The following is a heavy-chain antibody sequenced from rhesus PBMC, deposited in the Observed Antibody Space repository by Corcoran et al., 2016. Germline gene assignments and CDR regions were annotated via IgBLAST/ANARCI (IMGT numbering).Heavy chain of an antibody. V-gene: IGHV4-127*01. CDR1: GSSIRSASG. Sequence: QVQLQESGPGLVKPSETLSLTCAVSGSSIRSASGWSWIRPTPGKGLEWVGLIGGTRDTTNYNPSLKSRVTVSKDTAKNQFSLKLSSVSAADTAVYYCASFTATFYFDSWGQGVLVTVSS. J-gene: IGHJ4*01. CDR3: ASFTATFYFDS. D-gene: IGHD5-12*01. CDR2: IGGTRDTT.